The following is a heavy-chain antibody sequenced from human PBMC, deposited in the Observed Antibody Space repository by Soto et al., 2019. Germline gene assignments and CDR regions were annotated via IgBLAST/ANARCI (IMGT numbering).Heavy chain of an antibody. CDR3: AKCSGDHRDPHSFPSQRSSDL. CDR2: INAGNGNT. D-gene: IGHD2-8*01. Sequence: SYAMQWRMQAPAQKKKWMGWINAGNGNTKYSQKFQGRVTITRDTSASTAYMELSSLRSEDTAVYYCAKCSGDHRDPHSFPSQRSSDL. CDR1: SYA. V-gene: IGHV1-3*01. J-gene: IGHJ2*01.